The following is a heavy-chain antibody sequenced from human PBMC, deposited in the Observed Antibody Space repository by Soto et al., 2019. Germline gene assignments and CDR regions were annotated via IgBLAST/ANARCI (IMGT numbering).Heavy chain of an antibody. CDR1: GYTFTAYG. CDR3: TGDPSTDRRAGYKGAW. J-gene: IGHJ4*02. CDR2: GSTNNADT. Sequence: QIQLVQAGPEVKMPGASVKVSCKTSGYTFTAYGLARLRQAPGQRPEWVGWGSTNNADTNYAQKFQGRVRMTSDISTTTTCLELRSLRTDDTAISCGTGDPSTDRRAGYKGAWWGQGSLVTVSP. V-gene: IGHV1-18*01. D-gene: IGHD1-1*01.